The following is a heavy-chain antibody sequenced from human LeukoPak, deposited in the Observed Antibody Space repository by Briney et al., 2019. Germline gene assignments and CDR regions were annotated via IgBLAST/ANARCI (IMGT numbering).Heavy chain of an antibody. CDR2: ITGSGGST. CDR1: GFTFSNYA. D-gene: IGHD3-9*01. J-gene: IGHJ4*02. CDR3: AKWGDYDVLTGYYVSDY. V-gene: IGHV3-23*01. Sequence: GGSLRLSCAASGFTFSNYAMSWVRPAPGKGLEWVSAITGSGGSTYYADSVKGRFTISRDNSKNTVFLQMNSLRAEDTAVYYCAKWGDYDVLTGYYVSDYWGQGTLVTVSS.